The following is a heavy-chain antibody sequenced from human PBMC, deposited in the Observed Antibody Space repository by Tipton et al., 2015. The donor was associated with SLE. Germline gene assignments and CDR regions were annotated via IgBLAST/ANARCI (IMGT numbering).Heavy chain of an antibody. J-gene: IGHJ3*02. D-gene: IGHD3-3*01. CDR2: INHSGST. CDR1: GGSFSGYY. V-gene: IGHV4-34*01. Sequence: TLSLTCAVYGGSFSGYYWSWIRRPPGKGLEWIGEINHSGSTNYNPSLKSRVTISVDTSKNQFSLKLSSVTAADTAVYYCVRVNRLRFLEWLCDAFDIWGQGTMVTVSS. CDR3: VRVNRLRFLEWLCDAFDI.